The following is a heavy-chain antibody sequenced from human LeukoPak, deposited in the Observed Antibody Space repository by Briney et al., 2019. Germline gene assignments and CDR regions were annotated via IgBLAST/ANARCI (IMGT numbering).Heavy chain of an antibody. D-gene: IGHD2-15*01. Sequence: PSETLSLTCAVYGGSFSGYYWSWIRQPPGKGLEWIGEINHSGSTNYNPSLKSRVTISVDTSKNQFSLKLSSVTAADTAVYYCARHAVGYYYYYYMDVWGKGTTVTVSS. CDR1: GGSFSGYY. J-gene: IGHJ6*03. CDR3: ARHAVGYYYYYYMDV. CDR2: INHSGST. V-gene: IGHV4-34*01.